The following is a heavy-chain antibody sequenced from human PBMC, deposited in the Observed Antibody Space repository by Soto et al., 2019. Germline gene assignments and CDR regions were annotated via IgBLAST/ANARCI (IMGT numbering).Heavy chain of an antibody. CDR1: GFTFGNAW. J-gene: IGHJ4*02. Sequence: PGGSLRLSCAASGFTFGNAWMSWVRQAPGKGLEWVGRIKSKTDGGTTDYAAPVKGRFTISRDDSKNTLYLQMNSLKAEDTAVYYCTTDLPYYYDSSGSPGYWGQGTLVTVSS. CDR2: IKSKTDGGTT. D-gene: IGHD3-22*01. V-gene: IGHV3-15*01. CDR3: TTDLPYYYDSSGSPGY.